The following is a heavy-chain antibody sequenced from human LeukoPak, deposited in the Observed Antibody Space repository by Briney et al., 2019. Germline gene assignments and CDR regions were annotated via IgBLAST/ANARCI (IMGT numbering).Heavy chain of an antibody. CDR2: INSDGSST. CDR1: EFTFSSYW. D-gene: IGHD3-3*01. Sequence: GGSLRLSCAASEFTFSSYWMHWVRQAPGKGLVWVSRINSDGSSTSYADSVKGRFTISRDNAKNTLYLQMNSLRAEDTAVYYCARGGAYYDFWSGYYTDYYYYYMDVWGKGTTVTVSS. CDR3: ARGGAYYDFWSGYYTDYYYYYMDV. V-gene: IGHV3-74*01. J-gene: IGHJ6*03.